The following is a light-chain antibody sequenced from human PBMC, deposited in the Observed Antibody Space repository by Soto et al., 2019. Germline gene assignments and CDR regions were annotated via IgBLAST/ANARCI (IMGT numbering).Light chain of an antibody. V-gene: IGKV3-20*01. Sequence: EIVLTQSPGTLSLSPGERATLSCRASQSVASSYSAWYQQKPSQAPRLLIYGASYRATGIPDRFSGSGSGTDFTLTIRRLEPEDSAVYYCQQYGSSPTFGQGTKVEIK. CDR1: QSVASSY. CDR2: GAS. CDR3: QQYGSSPT. J-gene: IGKJ1*01.